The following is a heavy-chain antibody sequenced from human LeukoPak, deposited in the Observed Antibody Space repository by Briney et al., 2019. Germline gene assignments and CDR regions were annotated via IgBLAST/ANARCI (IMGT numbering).Heavy chain of an antibody. J-gene: IGHJ6*02. CDR3: ARRTRGYSYGPCYYGMDV. D-gene: IGHD5-18*01. CDR1: GGSFSGYY. Sequence: SETLSLTCAVYGGSFSGYYWSWIRQPPGKGLEWIGEINHSGSTNYNPSLKSRVTISVDTSKNQFSLKLNSVTAADTAVYYCARRTRGYSYGPCYYGMDVWGQGTTVTVSS. V-gene: IGHV4-34*01. CDR2: INHSGST.